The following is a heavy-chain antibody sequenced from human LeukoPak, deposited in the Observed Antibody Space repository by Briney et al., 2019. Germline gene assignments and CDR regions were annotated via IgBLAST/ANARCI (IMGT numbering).Heavy chain of an antibody. Sequence: PGGSLRLSCAASGFTFSSYSMNWVRQAPGKGLEWVSSISSSSSYINYADSVRGRFTISRDNAKNSLFLQMDSLRGEDTAVYYCARRSGIAVAGAFDYWGQGTLVTVSS. CDR3: ARRSGIAVAGAFDY. CDR1: GFTFSSYS. J-gene: IGHJ4*02. V-gene: IGHV3-21*01. CDR2: ISSSSSYI. D-gene: IGHD6-19*01.